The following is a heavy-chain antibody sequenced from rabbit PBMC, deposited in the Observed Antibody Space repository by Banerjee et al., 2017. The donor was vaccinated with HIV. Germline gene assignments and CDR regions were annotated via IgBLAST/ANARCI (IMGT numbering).Heavy chain of an antibody. V-gene: IGHV1S40*01. Sequence: QSLEESGGDLVKPGASLTLTCTASGFSFSSSYYMCWVRQAPGKGLEWIACIYPDYGSTDYASWVNGRFTISLDKAHNTVFLQMTSLTAADTATYFCARSSSSGYYIPLKLWGPGTLVTVS. J-gene: IGHJ4*01. CDR3: ARSSSSGYYIPLKL. CDR1: GFSFSSSYY. D-gene: IGHD1-1*01. CDR2: IYPDYGST.